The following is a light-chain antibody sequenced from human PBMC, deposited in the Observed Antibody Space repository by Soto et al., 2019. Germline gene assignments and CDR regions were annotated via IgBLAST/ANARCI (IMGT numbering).Light chain of an antibody. CDR1: TGDVGNNNL. CDR2: EGF. CDR3: SSYAVSDTMI. Sequence: QSALTQPASVSGSPGQSITISCPGTTGDVGNNNLVSWFQHHPGEAPKLLIYEGFRRPSGVSNRFSGSKSGNTASLTVSALQAEDEANYYCSSYAVSDTMIFGGGTKLTVL. V-gene: IGLV2-23*01. J-gene: IGLJ2*01.